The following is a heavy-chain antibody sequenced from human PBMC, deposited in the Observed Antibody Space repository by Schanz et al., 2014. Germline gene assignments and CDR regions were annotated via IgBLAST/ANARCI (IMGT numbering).Heavy chain of an antibody. V-gene: IGHV3-11*05. CDR3: AKGQLLSYYFDY. CDR2: ISSSSSDT. CDR1: GFTFSDYY. J-gene: IGHJ4*02. D-gene: IGHD2-21*01. Sequence: QVQLVESGGGLVKPGGSLRLSCAASGFTFSDYYMSWIRQAPGKGLEWVSYISSSSSDTNYADSVKGRFTISRDNAKNALYLQMNSLRAEDTAVYYCAKGQLLSYYFDYWGQGTLVTVSS.